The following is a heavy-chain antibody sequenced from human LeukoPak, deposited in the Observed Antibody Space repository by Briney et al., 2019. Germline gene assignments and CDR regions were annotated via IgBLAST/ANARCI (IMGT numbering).Heavy chain of an antibody. J-gene: IGHJ4*02. CDR2: IYTSGST. Sequence: PSETLSLTCTVSGGSISSGGYYWSWIRQPAGKGLEWIGLIYTSGSTNYNPSLKSRVTISVDTSKNQFSLKLNSVTAADTAVYYCAGEFSYWGQGTLVTVSS. CDR3: AGEFSY. V-gene: IGHV4-61*02. CDR1: GGSISSGGYY.